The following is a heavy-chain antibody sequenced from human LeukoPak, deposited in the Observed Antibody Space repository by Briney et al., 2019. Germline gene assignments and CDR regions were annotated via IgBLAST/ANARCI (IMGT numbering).Heavy chain of an antibody. Sequence: KPSETLSPNCTGSGGSISSSSYYWGWIRHPPGEGLEGIGSIYYSGSTYYNPSLKSRVTISVDTSKNQFSLKLSSVTAADTAVYYCARLSDFWSGYSYAPDYWGQGTLVTVSS. J-gene: IGHJ4*02. V-gene: IGHV4-39*01. D-gene: IGHD3-3*01. CDR1: GGSISSSSYY. CDR2: IYYSGST. CDR3: ARLSDFWSGYSYAPDY.